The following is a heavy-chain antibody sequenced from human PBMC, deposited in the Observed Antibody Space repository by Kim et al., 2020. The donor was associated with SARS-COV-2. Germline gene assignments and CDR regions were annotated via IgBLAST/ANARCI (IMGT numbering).Heavy chain of an antibody. CDR1: GGSFSGYY. V-gene: IGHV4-34*01. CDR2: INHSGST. D-gene: IGHD3-9*01. J-gene: IGHJ4*02. Sequence: SETLSLTCAVYGGSFSGYYWSWIRQPPGKGLEWIGEINHSGSTNYNPSLKSRVTISVDTSKNQFSLKLSSVTAADTAVYYCARGVPELRYFDWLLSAYYFDYWGQGTLVTVSS. CDR3: ARGVPELRYFDWLLSAYYFDY.